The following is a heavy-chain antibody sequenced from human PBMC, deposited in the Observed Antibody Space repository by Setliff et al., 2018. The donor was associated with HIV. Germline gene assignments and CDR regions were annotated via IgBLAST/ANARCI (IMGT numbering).Heavy chain of an antibody. D-gene: IGHD6-19*01. CDR2: IYHDGTT. CDR1: GGSINTSSYY. Sequence: SETLSLTCSVSGGSINTSSYYWAWVRQPPGNELEWIGSIYHDGTTHYRSSLRSRAAISIDTSKSQISLKVRSVTAAATAVYFCAGHPVTSGWLSLNWFDPWGQGILVTVSS. CDR3: AGHPVTSGWLSLNWFDP. V-gene: IGHV4-39*07. J-gene: IGHJ5*01.